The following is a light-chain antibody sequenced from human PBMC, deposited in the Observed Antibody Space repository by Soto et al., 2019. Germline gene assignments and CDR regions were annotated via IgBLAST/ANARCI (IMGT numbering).Light chain of an antibody. CDR2: GNS. CDR1: SSNIGAGYD. Sequence: QPVLTQPPSVSGAPGQRVTISCTGSSSNIGAGYDVHWYQRLPGTAPKLLIYGNSNRPSGVPDRFSGSKSGTSASLAITGLQAEDEADYYCQSYDSSLSGYVFGTGTTLTVL. V-gene: IGLV1-40*01. CDR3: QSYDSSLSGYV. J-gene: IGLJ1*01.